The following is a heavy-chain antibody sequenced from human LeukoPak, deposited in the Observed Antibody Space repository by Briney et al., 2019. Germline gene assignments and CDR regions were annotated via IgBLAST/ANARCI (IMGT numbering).Heavy chain of an antibody. D-gene: IGHD3-9*01. V-gene: IGHV4-39*07. CDR2: IYYSGST. CDR1: GGSISSSSYY. CDR3: ARDYWEYYDILTGQTNWFDP. Sequence: PSETLSLTCTVSGGSISSSSYYWGWIRQPPGKGLEWIGSIYYSGSTYYNPSLKSRVTISVDTSKNQFSLKLSSVTAADTAVYYCARDYWEYYDILTGQTNWFDPWGQGTLVTVSS. J-gene: IGHJ5*02.